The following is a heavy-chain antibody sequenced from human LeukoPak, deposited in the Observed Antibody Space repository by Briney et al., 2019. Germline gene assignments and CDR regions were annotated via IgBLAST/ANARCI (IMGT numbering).Heavy chain of an antibody. V-gene: IGHV4-59*08. CDR1: GVSISSYY. Sequence: SEALSLTCTVSGVSISSYYWSWIRQPPGKGLEWIGYIYYSGGTNYNPSLKSRVTISLDTSKNQFSLKLSSVTAADTAVYYCARHDGSSWYYAFDVWGQGTMVTVSS. CDR3: ARHDGSSWYYAFDV. J-gene: IGHJ3*01. D-gene: IGHD6-13*01. CDR2: IYYSGGT.